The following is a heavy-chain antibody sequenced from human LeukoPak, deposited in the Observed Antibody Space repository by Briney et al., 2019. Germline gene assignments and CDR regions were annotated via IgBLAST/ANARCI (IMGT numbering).Heavy chain of an antibody. CDR3: ARRGYYFDY. J-gene: IGHJ4*02. CDR1: GGSISSHY. CDR2: IYYSGST. D-gene: IGHD3-10*01. Sequence: SETLSLTCTVSGGSISSHYWSWIRQPPGKGLEWIGYIYYSGSTHYNPSLKSRVTISVDTSKNQFSLKLSSVTAADTAVYYCARRGYYFDYWGQGTLVTVSS. V-gene: IGHV4-59*11.